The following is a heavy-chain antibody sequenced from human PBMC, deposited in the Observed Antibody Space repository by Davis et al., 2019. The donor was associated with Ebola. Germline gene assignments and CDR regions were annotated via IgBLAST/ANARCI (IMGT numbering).Heavy chain of an antibody. CDR1: GYSISSGYY. D-gene: IGHD1-26*01. Sequence: PSETLSLTCTIAGYSISSGYYWGWIRQPPGKGLEWIGTIYRGGSTHYNPSLKSRVTISVDTSKNQFSLKLSSVTAADTARYYCATLGEGATYYGAFDIWGQGTMVTVSS. V-gene: IGHV4-38-2*02. CDR3: ATLGEGATYYGAFDI. J-gene: IGHJ3*02. CDR2: IYRGGST.